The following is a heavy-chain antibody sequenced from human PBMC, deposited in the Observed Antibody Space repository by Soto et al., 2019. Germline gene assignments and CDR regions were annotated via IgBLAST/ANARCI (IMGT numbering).Heavy chain of an antibody. CDR2: IYYSGST. J-gene: IGHJ4*02. Sequence: SETLSLTCTVPAGSISSYYWSWIRQPPGKGLEWIGYIYYSGSTNYNPSLKSRVTISVDTSKNQFSLKLSSVTAADTAVYYCARRYGGNFDYWGQGTLVTVSS. V-gene: IGHV4-59*01. CDR3: ARRYGGNFDY. D-gene: IGHD1-26*01. CDR1: AGSISSYY.